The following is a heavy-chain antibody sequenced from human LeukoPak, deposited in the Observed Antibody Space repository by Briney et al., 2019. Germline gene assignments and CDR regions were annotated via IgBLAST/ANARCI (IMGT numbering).Heavy chain of an antibody. CDR3: ARDQFWGISGNRWSYDPFDI. V-gene: IGHV4-4*07. CDR2: IHSRGTT. D-gene: IGHD3-10*01. J-gene: IGHJ3*02. CDR1: GGSIDTYY. Sequence: SETLSLTCIVSGGSIDTYYWSWVRQTAGKGLEWIGRIHSRGTTHSNPSLKSRLIMSLDTSKNQIYLNLNSVTAADTAVYYCARDQFWGISGNRWSYDPFDIWGQGTMVTVSS.